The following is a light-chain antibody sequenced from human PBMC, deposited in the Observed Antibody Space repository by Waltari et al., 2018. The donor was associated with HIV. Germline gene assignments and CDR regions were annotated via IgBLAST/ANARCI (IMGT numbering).Light chain of an antibody. CDR1: QSITSSY. CDR2: GAS. CDR3: QQYGSSPLYS. V-gene: IGKV3-20*01. Sequence: EIVLTQSPGTLSLSPGARATLSCRASQSITSSYLTWYQQKPGQAPSLLIYGASSMSTGIPDRCSGSGSGTDFTLTISRLEPEDSAVYFCQQYGSSPLYSFGQGTKLEI. J-gene: IGKJ2*01.